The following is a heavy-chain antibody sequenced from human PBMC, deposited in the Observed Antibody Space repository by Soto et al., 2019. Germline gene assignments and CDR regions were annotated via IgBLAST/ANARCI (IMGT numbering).Heavy chain of an antibody. CDR2: IIPIFGTA. CDR3: ARERLLHYYYYGMDV. CDR1: GGTFSSYA. V-gene: IGHV1-69*13. Sequence: SVKVSCKASGGTFSSYAISWVRQAPGQGLEWMGGIIPIFGTANYAQKFQGRVTITADESTSTAYMELSSLRSEDTAVYYCARERLLHYYYYGMDVWGQGTTVTVSS. D-gene: IGHD2-15*01. J-gene: IGHJ6*02.